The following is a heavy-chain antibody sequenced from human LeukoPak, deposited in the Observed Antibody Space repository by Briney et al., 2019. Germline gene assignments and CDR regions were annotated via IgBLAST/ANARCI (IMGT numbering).Heavy chain of an antibody. CDR2: IAGSGVNI. Sequence: GGSLRLSCAASGFTFSDYYMSWVRQAPGKGLEWISFIAGSGVNIFYADSVKGRFTISRDNAESSLYLQMNNLTQEDTAVYFCTRDDAGGYTRYFYYGTDVWSQATTVTVSS. V-gene: IGHV3-11*01. CDR1: GFTFSDYY. J-gene: IGHJ6*02. CDR3: TRDDAGGYTRYFYYGTDV. D-gene: IGHD6-19*01.